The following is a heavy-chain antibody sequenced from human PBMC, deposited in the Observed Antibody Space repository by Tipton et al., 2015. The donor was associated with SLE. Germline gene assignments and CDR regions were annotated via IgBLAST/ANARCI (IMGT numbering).Heavy chain of an antibody. CDR2: IYYSGST. D-gene: IGHD1-26*01. Sequence: TLSLTCTVSGGSISSGGYYWSWIRQHPGKGLEWIGYIYYSGSTYYNPSLKSRVTISVDTSKNQFSLKLSSVTAADTAVYYRARGPRGELPPIEDYWGQGTLVTVSS. J-gene: IGHJ4*02. CDR1: GGSISSGGYY. CDR3: ARGPRGELPPIEDY. V-gene: IGHV4-31*03.